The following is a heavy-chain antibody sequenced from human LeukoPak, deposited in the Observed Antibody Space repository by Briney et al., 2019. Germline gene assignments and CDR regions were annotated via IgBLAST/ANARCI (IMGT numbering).Heavy chain of an antibody. CDR1: GFTFSSYW. J-gene: IGHJ4*02. V-gene: IGHV3-53*01. D-gene: IGHD5-18*01. CDR3: ARSPRYGQYFFDY. CDR2: IYSGGST. Sequence: GGFLRLSCAASGFTFSSYWMSWVRQAPGKGLEWVSIIYSGGSTYYADSVKVRFTISRDSSKNTLYFQMNSLRAEDTAVYYCARSPRYGQYFFDYWGQGTLVTVSS.